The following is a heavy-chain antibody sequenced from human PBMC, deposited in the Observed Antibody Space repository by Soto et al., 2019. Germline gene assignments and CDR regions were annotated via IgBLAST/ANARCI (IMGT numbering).Heavy chain of an antibody. CDR1: GGSISSGDYY. D-gene: IGHD3-22*01. CDR3: AIVNFIYYDSSGYYFSAPTRFDY. V-gene: IGHV4-30-4*01. CDR2: IYYSGST. J-gene: IGHJ4*02. Sequence: PSETLSLTCTVSGGSISSGDYYWSWIRQPPGKGLEWIGYIYYSGSTYYNPSLKSRVTISVDTSKNQFSLKLSSVTAADTAVYYCAIVNFIYYDSSGYYFSAPTRFDYWGQGTLVTVSS.